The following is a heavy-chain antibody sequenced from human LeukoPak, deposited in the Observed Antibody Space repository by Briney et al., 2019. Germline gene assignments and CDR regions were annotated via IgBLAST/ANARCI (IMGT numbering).Heavy chain of an antibody. CDR2: IHPNSGDT. J-gene: IGHJ5*02. CDR3: ARGGYCSSSTCYTKSDT. D-gene: IGHD2-2*02. Sequence: ASVKVSCKASGYTFTGYYIHWVRQAPGQGLEWMGWIHPNSGDTNYAQNFQGRVTISRDTSISTAYLDLSRLRSDDTAVFYCARGGYCSSSTCYTKSDTWGQGTLVTASS. CDR1: GYTFTGYY. V-gene: IGHV1-2*02.